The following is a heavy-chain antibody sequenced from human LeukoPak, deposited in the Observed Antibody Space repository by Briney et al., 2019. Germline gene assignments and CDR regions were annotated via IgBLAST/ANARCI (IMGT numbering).Heavy chain of an antibody. V-gene: IGHV1-2*06. CDR2: INPNSGGT. J-gene: IGHJ4*02. CDR1: GYTFTGYY. Sequence: ASVKVSCKASGYTFTGYYMHWVRQAPGQGLELMGRINPNSGGTNYAQKFQGRVTMTRDTSISTAYMELSRLRSDDTAVYYCARDHPDYGRTSDFDYWGQGTLVTVSS. CDR3: ARDHPDYGRTSDFDY. D-gene: IGHD4-17*01.